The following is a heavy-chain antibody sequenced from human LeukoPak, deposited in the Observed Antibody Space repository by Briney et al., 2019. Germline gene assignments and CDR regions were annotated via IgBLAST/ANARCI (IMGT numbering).Heavy chain of an antibody. V-gene: IGHV4-34*01. CDR1: GGSFSGYY. CDR2: INHSGST. CDR3: ARGGVQYYDILTGYYTNYFDY. Sequence: PSETLSPTCAVYGGSFSGYYWSWIRQPPGKGLEWIGEINHSGSTNHNPSLKSRVTISVDTSKNQFSLKLSSVTAADTAVYYCARGGVQYYDILTGYYTNYFDYWGQGTLVTVSS. J-gene: IGHJ4*02. D-gene: IGHD3-9*01.